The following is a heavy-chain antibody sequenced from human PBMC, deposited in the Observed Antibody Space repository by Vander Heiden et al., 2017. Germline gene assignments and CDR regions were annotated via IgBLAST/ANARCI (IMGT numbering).Heavy chain of an antibody. J-gene: IGHJ4*02. V-gene: IGHV3-23*01. D-gene: IGHD2-2*01. CDR3: ARGGYCSSTSCPPDY. CDR2: ISGGGGNA. CDR1: GFTFSSHA. Sequence: EVQLLESGGDLVQPGGSLRPSCVVSGFTFSSHAMSWVRQAPGKGLEWVAAISGGGGNAYYGDSLKGRFAISRDNSKNTVYLQMNSLRADDTAVYYCARGGYCSSTSCPPDYWGQGTLVTVST.